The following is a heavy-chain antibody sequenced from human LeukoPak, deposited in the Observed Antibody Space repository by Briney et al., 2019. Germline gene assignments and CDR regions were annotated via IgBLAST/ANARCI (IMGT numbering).Heavy chain of an antibody. J-gene: IGHJ3*02. D-gene: IGHD1-26*01. CDR2: INPNSGGT. Sequence: GASVKVSCKASGYTFTGYYMHWVRQAPGQGLEWMGWINPNSGGTNYAQKFQGRVTMTRDTSISTAYMELSRLRSDDTAVYYCARDRRGSYEYPGDIWGQGTMVTVSS. CDR1: GYTFTGYY. CDR3: ARDRRGSYEYPGDI. V-gene: IGHV1-2*02.